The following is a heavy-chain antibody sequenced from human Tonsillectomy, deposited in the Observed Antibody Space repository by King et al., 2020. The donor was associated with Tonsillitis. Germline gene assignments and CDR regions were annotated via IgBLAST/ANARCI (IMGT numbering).Heavy chain of an antibody. Sequence: HVQLVESGGGVVQPGRSLRLSCAASGFTFSSYGMHWVRQAPGKGREWVAVIWYDGSNKYYADSVKGRFTISRDNSKNTLYLQMNSLRAEDTAVYYCARDRGEMATLDYWGQGTLVTVSS. D-gene: IGHD5-24*01. CDR3: ARDRGEMATLDY. CDR2: IWYDGSNK. CDR1: GFTFSSYG. J-gene: IGHJ4*02. V-gene: IGHV3-33*01.